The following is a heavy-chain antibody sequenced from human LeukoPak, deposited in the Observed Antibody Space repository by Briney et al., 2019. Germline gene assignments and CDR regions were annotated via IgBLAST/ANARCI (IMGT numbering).Heavy chain of an antibody. Sequence: ASVKVTCKASGYTFTSYGISWVRQAPGQGLEWMGWISAYNGNTNYAQKLQGRVTMTTDTSTSTAYMELRSLRSDDTAVYYCARITMVRGVIITSPYFDYWGQGTLVTVSS. D-gene: IGHD3-10*01. J-gene: IGHJ4*02. CDR3: ARITMVRGVIITSPYFDY. CDR2: ISAYNGNT. CDR1: GYTFTSYG. V-gene: IGHV1-18*01.